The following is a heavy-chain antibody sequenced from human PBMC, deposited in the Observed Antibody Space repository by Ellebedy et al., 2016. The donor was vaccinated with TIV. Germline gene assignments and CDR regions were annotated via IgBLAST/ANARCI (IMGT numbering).Heavy chain of an antibody. V-gene: IGHV4-39*07. Sequence: SETLSLTCTVSGDSISSGSYYWGWIRQPPGKGLEWIGSIYYDGSTYYNPSLKSRVTIPVDMSKNQFSLKLSSVTAADTAVYYCARLGRDAYNDFDYWGQGTLVTVSS. CDR3: ARLGRDAYNDFDY. J-gene: IGHJ4*02. D-gene: IGHD5-24*01. CDR1: GDSISSGSYY. CDR2: IYYDGST.